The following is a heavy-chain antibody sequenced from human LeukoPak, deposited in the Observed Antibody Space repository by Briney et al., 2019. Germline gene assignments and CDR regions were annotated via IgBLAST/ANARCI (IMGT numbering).Heavy chain of an antibody. V-gene: IGHV1-69*04. Sequence: ASVTVSCKASGGTFSSYAISWVRQAPGQGLEWMGRIIPILSIANYAQKFQGRVTITADKSTSTAYMELSSLRSEDTAVYYCARGGSPSGFDPWGQGTLVTVSS. D-gene: IGHD6-13*01. CDR2: IIPILSIA. CDR3: ARGGSPSGFDP. CDR1: GGTFSSYA. J-gene: IGHJ5*02.